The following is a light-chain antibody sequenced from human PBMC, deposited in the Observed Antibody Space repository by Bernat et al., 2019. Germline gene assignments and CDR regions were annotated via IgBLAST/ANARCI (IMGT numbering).Light chain of an antibody. CDR1: SSNIGSNY. Sequence: QSVLTQPPSASGTPGQRVTISCSGSSSNIGSNYVYWYQQLPGTAPKLLIYSNNQRPSGVPDRFSGSKPGTSASLAISGLRSEDEADYHCAAWDASLSGRVFGGGTKLTVL. V-gene: IGLV1-47*02. CDR2: SNN. J-gene: IGLJ3*02. CDR3: AAWDASLSGRV.